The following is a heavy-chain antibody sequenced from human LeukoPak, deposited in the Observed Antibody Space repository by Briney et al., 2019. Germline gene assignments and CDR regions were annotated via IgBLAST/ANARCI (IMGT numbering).Heavy chain of an antibody. D-gene: IGHD3-22*01. CDR3: AKDLSILQYYYDSSGADY. CDR2: ISYDGSNE. J-gene: IGHJ4*02. V-gene: IGHV3-30*18. CDR1: GFTFSSYG. Sequence: PGGSLRPSCAASGFTFSSYGMHWVRQAPGKGLEWVAVISYDGSNENYADFVKGRFTISRDNSKNTLYLQMNSLRAEDTAVYYCAKDLSILQYYYDSSGADYWGQGTLVTVSS.